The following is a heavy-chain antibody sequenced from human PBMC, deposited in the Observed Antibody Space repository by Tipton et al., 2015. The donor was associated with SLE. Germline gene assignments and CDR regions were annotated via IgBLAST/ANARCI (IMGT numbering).Heavy chain of an antibody. V-gene: IGHV4-39*07. J-gene: IGHJ6*03. D-gene: IGHD2-2*01. CDR1: GASVRSTSYH. CDR2: IYYDGTA. Sequence: TLSLTCFVSGASVRSTSYHWGWVRQPPGKGLEWIGNIYYDGTAYYTPSLESRVTISVDTSKNQFSLKLSSVTAADTAVYYCARGGTRESSSTSCFTGYCYYYMVVWGKGTTVAVSS. CDR3: ARGGTRESSSTSCFTGYCYYYMVV.